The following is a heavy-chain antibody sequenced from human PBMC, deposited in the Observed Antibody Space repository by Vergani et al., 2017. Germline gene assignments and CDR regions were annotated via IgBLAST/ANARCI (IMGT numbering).Heavy chain of an antibody. D-gene: IGHD3-9*01. V-gene: IGHV4-39*01. J-gene: IGHJ6*03. CDR1: GGSISSSSYY. CDR2: IYYSGST. CDR3: ARVWGGTKTRVLRYFDWLARPYYYYYMDV. Sequence: QLQLQESGPGLVKPSETLSLTCTVSGGSISSSSYYWGWIRQPPGKGLEWIGSIYYSGSTYYNPSLKSRVTISVDTSKNQFSLKRSSVTAADTAVYYCARVWGGTKTRVLRYFDWLARPYYYYYMDVWGKGTTVTVSS.